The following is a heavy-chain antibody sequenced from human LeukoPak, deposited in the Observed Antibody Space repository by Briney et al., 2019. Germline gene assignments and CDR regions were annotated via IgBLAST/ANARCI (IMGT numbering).Heavy chain of an antibody. CDR3: AKADSLTFNYFDY. CDR1: GGSISSSSYY. D-gene: IGHD3-16*01. V-gene: IGHV4-39*01. CDR2: IYYSGST. Sequence: SETLSLTCTVSGGSISSSSYYWGWIRQPPGKGLEWIGSIYYSGSTYYNPSLKSRVTISVDTSKNQFSLKLSSVTAADTAVYYCAKADSLTFNYFDYWGQGTLVTVSS. J-gene: IGHJ4*02.